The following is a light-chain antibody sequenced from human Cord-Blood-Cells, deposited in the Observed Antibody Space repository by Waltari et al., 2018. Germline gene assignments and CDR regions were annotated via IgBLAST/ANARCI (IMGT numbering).Light chain of an antibody. CDR1: QSISSW. CDR2: KAS. CDR3: QQYNSYSWT. V-gene: IGKV1-5*03. J-gene: IGKJ1*01. Sequence: IQMTQFPSPLSASVGDRVTITCRASQSISSWLAWYQQKPGKAPKLLIYKASSLESGVPSRFSGSGSGTEFTLTISSLQPDDFATYYCQQYNSYSWTFGQGTKVEIK.